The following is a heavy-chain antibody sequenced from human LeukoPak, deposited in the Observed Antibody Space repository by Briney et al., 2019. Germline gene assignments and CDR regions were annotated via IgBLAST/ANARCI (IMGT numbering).Heavy chain of an antibody. CDR1: GYTFTSYG. D-gene: IGHD2-15*01. V-gene: IGHV1-18*01. Sequence: ASVKVSFKASGYTFTSYGISWVRQAPGQGLEWMGWISAYNGNTNYAQELQGRVTMTTDTSTSTAYMELRSLRSDDTAVYYCARDRVVVTGADYWGQGTLVTVSS. CDR3: ARDRVVVTGADY. CDR2: ISAYNGNT. J-gene: IGHJ4*02.